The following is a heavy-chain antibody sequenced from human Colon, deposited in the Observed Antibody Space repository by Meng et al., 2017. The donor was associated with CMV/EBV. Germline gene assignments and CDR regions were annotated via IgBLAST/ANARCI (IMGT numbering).Heavy chain of an antibody. V-gene: IGHV5-51*01. CDR2: IYPGDSDT. J-gene: IGHJ6*02. D-gene: IGHD3-16*01. CDR1: GYSFTSYW. CDR3: ARIESHDSLYYYGMDV. Sequence: GESLKISCKGSGYSFTSYWIGWVRQMPGKGLEWMGIIYPGDSDTRYSPSFQGQVTISADKSISTAYLQWSSLKASDTAMYYCARIESHDSLYYYGMDVWGQGTTVTVSS.